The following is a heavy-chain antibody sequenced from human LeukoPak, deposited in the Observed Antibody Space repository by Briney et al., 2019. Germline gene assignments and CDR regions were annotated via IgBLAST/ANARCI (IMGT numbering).Heavy chain of an antibody. D-gene: IGHD4-17*01. CDR3: AREAPTVTTLIFDY. CDR2: IIPIFGTA. V-gene: IGHV1-69*13. J-gene: IGHJ4*02. Sequence: GASVTVSCKASGGTFSSYAISWVRQAPGQGLEWMGGIIPIFGTANYAQKFQGRVTITADESTSTAYMELSSLRSEDTAVYYCAREAPTVTTLIFDYWGQGTLVTVSS. CDR1: GGTFSSYA.